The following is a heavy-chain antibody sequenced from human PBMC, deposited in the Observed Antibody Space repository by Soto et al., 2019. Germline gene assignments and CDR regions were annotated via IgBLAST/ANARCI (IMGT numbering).Heavy chain of an antibody. CDR3: ARTYYYDSSGYYLEYYFDY. Sequence: SETLSLTCTVSGGSIIRYYWSWIRQPPGKGLEWIGYIYYSGSTNYNPSLKSRVTISVDTSKNQFSLKLSSVTAADTAVYYCARTYYYDSSGYYLEYYFDYWGQGTLVTVSS. CDR1: GGSIIRYY. CDR2: IYYSGST. D-gene: IGHD3-22*01. J-gene: IGHJ4*02. V-gene: IGHV4-59*01.